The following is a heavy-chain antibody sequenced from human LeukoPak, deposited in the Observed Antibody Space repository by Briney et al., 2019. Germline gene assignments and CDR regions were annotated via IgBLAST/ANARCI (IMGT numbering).Heavy chain of an antibody. CDR2: IKQDESEK. J-gene: IGHJ6*02. CDR3: GRGMDV. CDR1: GFTFSSYG. V-gene: IGHV3-7*03. Sequence: GGSLRLSCAASGFTFSSYGMSWVRQAPGKGLEWVANIKQDESEKYYVDSVKGRFTISRDNAKNSLYLQMNSLRAEDTAVYYCGRGMDVWGQGTTVTVSS.